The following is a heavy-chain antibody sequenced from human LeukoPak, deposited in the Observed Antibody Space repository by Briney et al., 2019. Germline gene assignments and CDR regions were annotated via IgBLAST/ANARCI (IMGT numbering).Heavy chain of an antibody. CDR2: ISSSSSYI. V-gene: IGHV3-21*01. D-gene: IGHD6-13*01. Sequence: GGSLRLSCATSEFTFSSYSMNWVRQAPGKGLEWVSSISSSSSYIYYADSVKGRFTISRDNAKNSLYLQMNSLRAEDTAVYYCALIAAAVYFDYWGQGTLVTVSS. CDR3: ALIAAAVYFDY. J-gene: IGHJ4*02. CDR1: EFTFSSYS.